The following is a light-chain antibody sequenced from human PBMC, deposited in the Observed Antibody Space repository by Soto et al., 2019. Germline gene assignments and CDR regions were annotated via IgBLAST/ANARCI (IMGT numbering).Light chain of an antibody. Sequence: EIVLTQSPATLSLSPGERATLSCRASQSVSRYLVWYQQKPGQAPRLLISDASNRATGIPARFSGSGSGTDFTLTISSLEPEDFAVYYCQQRANSPITFGQGTRLEIK. V-gene: IGKV3-11*01. J-gene: IGKJ5*01. CDR3: QQRANSPIT. CDR2: DAS. CDR1: QSVSRY.